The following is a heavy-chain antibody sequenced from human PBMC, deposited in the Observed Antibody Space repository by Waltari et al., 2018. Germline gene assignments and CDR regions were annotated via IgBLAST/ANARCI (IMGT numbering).Heavy chain of an antibody. Sequence: EVQLVESGGGLVQPGGSLRLSCAAAGFPFRDFSMNWVRQAPGKGLEWVSYIYSTGSTIYYADSVKGRFTISRDNAQNSLYLQMNSLRADDTAVYYCARGYRKAFDIWGQGTMVTVSS. CDR2: IYSTGSTI. D-gene: IGHD5-12*01. J-gene: IGHJ3*02. V-gene: IGHV3-48*04. CDR3: ARGYRKAFDI. CDR1: GFPFRDFS.